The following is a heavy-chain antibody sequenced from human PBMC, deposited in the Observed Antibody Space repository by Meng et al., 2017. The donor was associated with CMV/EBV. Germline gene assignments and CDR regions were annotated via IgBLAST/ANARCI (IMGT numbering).Heavy chain of an antibody. Sequence: GESLKISCAASGFTFSSYWMSWVRQAPGKGLEWVANIKQDGSEKYYVDSVKGRFTISRDNAKNSLYLQMNLLTAEDTAVYYCARHEHWDAFDIWGQGTMVTVSS. V-gene: IGHV3-7*01. CDR1: GFTFSSYW. J-gene: IGHJ3*02. CDR3: ARHEHWDAFDI. CDR2: IKQDGSEK. D-gene: IGHD3-3*02.